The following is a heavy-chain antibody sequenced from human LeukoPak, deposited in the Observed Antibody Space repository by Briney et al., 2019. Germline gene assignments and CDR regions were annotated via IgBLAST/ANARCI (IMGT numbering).Heavy chain of an antibody. V-gene: IGHV4-61*02. CDR3: ARGPGGTFDY. CDR1: GGSISSGSYY. CDR2: IYTSGST. D-gene: IGHD1-1*01. Sequence: SETLSLTCTVSGGSISSGSYYWSWIRQPAGKGLEWIGRIYTSGSTNYNPSLKSRVTISVDTSKNQFSLKLSSVTAADTAVYYCARGPGGTFDYWGQGTLVTVSS. J-gene: IGHJ4*02.